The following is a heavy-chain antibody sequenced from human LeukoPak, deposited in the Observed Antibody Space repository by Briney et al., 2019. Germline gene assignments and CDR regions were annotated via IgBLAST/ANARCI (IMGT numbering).Heavy chain of an antibody. CDR3: ARDLAVAGLAHSFDI. D-gene: IGHD6-19*01. V-gene: IGHV3-48*02. Sequence: GGSLRLSCAASGFTFSSYSMNWVRQAPGKGLEWVSYISSSSSSIYYSDSVKGRFTISRDKAKNSLYLQMNSLRDEDTAVYYCARDLAVAGLAHSFDIWGQGTIVTVSS. J-gene: IGHJ3*02. CDR1: GFTFSSYS. CDR2: ISSSSSSI.